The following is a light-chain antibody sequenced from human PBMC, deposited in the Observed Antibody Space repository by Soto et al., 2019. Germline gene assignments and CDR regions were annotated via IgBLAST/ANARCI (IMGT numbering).Light chain of an antibody. Sequence: IVLTQSPATLSLSPREMDTLSFRASQSVITSFAWFQQKPGLAPRLLIYDSSNRATGIPARFIGSGSGTDFTLAIRSLEREVLAEYYCRHRDSGPSACGRETRVEIK. CDR1: QSVITS. J-gene: IGKJ1*01. V-gene: IGKV3-11*01. CDR2: DSS. CDR3: RHRDSGPSA.